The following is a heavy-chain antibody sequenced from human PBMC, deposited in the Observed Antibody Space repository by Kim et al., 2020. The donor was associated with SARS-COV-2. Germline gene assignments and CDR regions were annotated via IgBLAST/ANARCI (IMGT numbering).Heavy chain of an antibody. J-gene: IGHJ4*02. Sequence: GGSLRLSCADSGFTFSRYWMSWVRQAPGKGLEWVANIKQDGSEKYYVDSVKGRFAISRDNAKNSLYLQMNSLRAEDTAVYYCALYYYNSSAYYYAYWGQGTLVTVSS. CDR2: IKQDGSEK. CDR3: ALYYYNSSAYYYAY. D-gene: IGHD3-22*01. V-gene: IGHV3-7*01. CDR1: GFTFSRYW.